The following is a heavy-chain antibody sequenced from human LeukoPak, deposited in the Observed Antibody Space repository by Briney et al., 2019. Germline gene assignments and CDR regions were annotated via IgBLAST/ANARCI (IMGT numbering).Heavy chain of an antibody. CDR2: ISSSGSTI. D-gene: IGHD3-22*01. CDR3: ARDLYGAYYYDSGGQKDD. CDR1: GFTFSDYY. J-gene: IGHJ4*02. V-gene: IGHV3-11*04. Sequence: GGSLRLSCAASGFTFSDYYMSWIRQAPGKGLEWFSYISSSGSTIYYADSVKGRFTISRDNAKNSLYLQMNSLRAEDTAVYYCARDLYGAYYYDSGGQKDDWGQGTLVTVSS.